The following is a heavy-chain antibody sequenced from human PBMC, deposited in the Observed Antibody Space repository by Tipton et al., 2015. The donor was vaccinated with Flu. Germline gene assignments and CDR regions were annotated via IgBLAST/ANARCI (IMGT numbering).Heavy chain of an antibody. V-gene: IGHV3-23*01. CDR3: AAARVWYSGSYFRLTNDAPDT. D-gene: IGHD1-26*01. J-gene: IGHJ3*02. CDR2: ITGNGAYT. Sequence: SLRLSCAASGFTFSNYAMHWVRQAPGKGLEWVSSITGNGAYTHFADSVKGRFTISRDDSKSTLYLHLNSLRAEDTATYYCAAARVWYSGSYFRLTNDAPDTWGQGAVVTVSS. CDR1: GFTFSNYA.